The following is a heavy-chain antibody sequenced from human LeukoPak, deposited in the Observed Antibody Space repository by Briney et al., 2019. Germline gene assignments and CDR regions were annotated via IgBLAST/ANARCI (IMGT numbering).Heavy chain of an antibody. V-gene: IGHV1-18*01. CDR2: MSAYNGNT. CDR3: ARVVPKAGYSSSWYLDDY. D-gene: IGHD6-13*01. J-gene: IGHJ4*02. Sequence: GASVTVSFKASGYTFTSYGISWVRQAPGQGLEWMGWMSAYNGNTNYAQKLQGRVTMTTDTSTSTAYMELRSLRSDDTAVYYCARVVPKAGYSSSWYLDDYWGQGTLVTVSS. CDR1: GYTFTSYG.